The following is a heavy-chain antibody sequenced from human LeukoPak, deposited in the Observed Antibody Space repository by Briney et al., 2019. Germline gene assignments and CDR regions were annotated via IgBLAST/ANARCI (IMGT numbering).Heavy chain of an antibody. CDR1: GYTFTGYY. Sequence: SVKVSCKASGYTFTGYYMQWVRQAPGQGLEWMGGIIPIFGTANYAQKFQGRVTITADKSTSTAYMELSSLRSEDTAVYYCARGIAGPTYYYYYYMDVWGKGTTVTVSS. CDR2: IIPIFGTA. CDR3: ARGIAGPTYYYYYYMDV. D-gene: IGHD1-20*01. V-gene: IGHV1-69*06. J-gene: IGHJ6*03.